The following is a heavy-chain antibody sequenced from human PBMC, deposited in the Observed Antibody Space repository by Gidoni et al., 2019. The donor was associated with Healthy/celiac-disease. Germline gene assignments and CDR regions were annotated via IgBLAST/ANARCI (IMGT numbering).Heavy chain of an antibody. V-gene: IGHV3-23*01. CDR3: AKVGSSSWYGGGIDY. Sequence: VQLLVPGGGLVQPGGSLRLSCAASGSIFSNYAMRWVRQAPGKWLGLVSAISGSGGSTYYADSVKGRFTISRDNSKNTLYLQMNSLRAEDTAVYYCAKVGSSSWYGGGIDYWGQGTLVTVS. D-gene: IGHD6-13*01. CDR1: GSIFSNYA. CDR2: ISGSGGST. J-gene: IGHJ4*02.